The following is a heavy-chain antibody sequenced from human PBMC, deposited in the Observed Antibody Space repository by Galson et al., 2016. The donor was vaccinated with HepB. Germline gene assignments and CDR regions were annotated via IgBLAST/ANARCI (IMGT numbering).Heavy chain of an antibody. CDR2: ISFEGSRR. V-gene: IGHV3-30*04. Sequence: SLRLSCAASGFTFNTFAVHWVRQSPGKGLEWVAVISFEGSRRYYADSVRGRFTISRDNSKNILFLQMNSLRPEDTAVYYCARDQNSGSYAGLDAFDIWGQGTMVTVS. D-gene: IGHD1-26*01. J-gene: IGHJ3*02. CDR1: GFTFNTFA. CDR3: ARDQNSGSYAGLDAFDI.